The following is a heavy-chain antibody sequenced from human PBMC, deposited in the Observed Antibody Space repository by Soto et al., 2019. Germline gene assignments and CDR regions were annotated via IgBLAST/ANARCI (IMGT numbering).Heavy chain of an antibody. J-gene: IGHJ3*02. CDR1: GYTFTSYG. CDR3: ATIWFGELSDAFDI. Sequence: ASVKVSCKASGYTFTSYGISWVRQAPGQGLEWMGGISAYNGNTNYAQKLQGRVTMTTDTSTSTAYMELRSLRSDDTAVYYCATIWFGELSDAFDIWGQGTMVTVSS. CDR2: ISAYNGNT. V-gene: IGHV1-18*01. D-gene: IGHD3-10*01.